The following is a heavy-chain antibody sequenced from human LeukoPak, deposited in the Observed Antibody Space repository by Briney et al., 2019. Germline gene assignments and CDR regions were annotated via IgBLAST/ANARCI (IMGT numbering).Heavy chain of an antibody. CDR1: GGSISSSHYY. D-gene: IGHD5/OR15-5a*01. CDR3: ASLRFIGYYYYMDV. Sequence: TSETLSLTCTVSGGSISSSHYYWGWIRQPPGKGLEWIGTIYYSGTTYYNPSLESRVTISVDTSKNQFSLKLSSVTAADTAVYYCASLRFIGYYYYMDVWGKGTTVTVSS. J-gene: IGHJ6*03. V-gene: IGHV4-39*01. CDR2: IYYSGTT.